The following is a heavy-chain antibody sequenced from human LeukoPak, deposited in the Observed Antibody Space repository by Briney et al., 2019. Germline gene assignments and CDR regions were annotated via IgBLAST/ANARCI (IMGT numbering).Heavy chain of an antibody. CDR1: GFTFNTYS. D-gene: IGHD6-6*01. J-gene: IGHJ4*01. V-gene: IGHV3-21*01. Sequence: GGSLRLSCAASGFTFNTYSMNWVRQAPGKGREWVSSISSNSRDIYYADSVKGRFTISRDNAKNSLHLQMNSLRAEDTAVYYCARDNRDISSYRFDYWGHGILVTVSS. CDR2: ISSNSRDI. CDR3: ARDNRDISSYRFDY.